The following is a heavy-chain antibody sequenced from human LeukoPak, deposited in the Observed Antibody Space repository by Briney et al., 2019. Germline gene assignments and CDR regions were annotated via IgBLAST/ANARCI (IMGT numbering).Heavy chain of an antibody. CDR1: GFTFNNYG. J-gene: IGHJ4*02. CDR2: ISGSGVTT. V-gene: IGHV3-23*01. Sequence: PGGSLRLSCAASGFTFNNYGLSWVRQAPGKGLEWVSAISGSGVTTYYADSVKGRFTISRDNSKNTLYLQMNSLRAEDTAVYYCARGLAPYYYDSSGYYAWGQGTLVTVSS. D-gene: IGHD3-22*01. CDR3: ARGLAPYYYDSSGYYA.